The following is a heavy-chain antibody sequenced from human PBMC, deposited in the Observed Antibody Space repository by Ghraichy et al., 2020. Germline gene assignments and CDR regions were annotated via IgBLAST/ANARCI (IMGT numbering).Heavy chain of an antibody. J-gene: IGHJ3*02. CDR1: GFTFSSYS. Sequence: GGSLRLSCAASGFTFSSYSMNWVRQAPGKGLEWVSSISSSSSYIYYADSVKGRFTISRDNAKNSLYLQMNSLRAEDTAVYYCARPRPQYDILTGYYNVPAFDIWGQGTMVTVSS. V-gene: IGHV3-21*01. CDR3: ARPRPQYDILTGYYNVPAFDI. CDR2: ISSSSSYI. D-gene: IGHD3-9*01.